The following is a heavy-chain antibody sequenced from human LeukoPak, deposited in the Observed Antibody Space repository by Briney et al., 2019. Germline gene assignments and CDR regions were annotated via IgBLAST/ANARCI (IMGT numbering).Heavy chain of an antibody. D-gene: IGHD5-18*01. V-gene: IGHV1-2*02. CDR3: KIETAMGAKDAFDI. J-gene: IGHJ3*02. Sequence: ASVKVSCKASGYTFTGYYMHWVRQAPGQGLEWMGWINPNSGGTNYARKFQGRVTMTRDTSISTAYMELSRLRSDDTAVYYCKIETAMGAKDAFDIWGQGTMVTVSS. CDR1: GYTFTGYY. CDR2: INPNSGGT.